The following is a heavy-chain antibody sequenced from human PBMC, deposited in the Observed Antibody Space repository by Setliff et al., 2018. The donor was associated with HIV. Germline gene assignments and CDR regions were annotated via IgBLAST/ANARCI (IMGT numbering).Heavy chain of an antibody. Sequence: SETLSLTCAVYGGSLTGYFWTWTRQSPGKGLEWVGQVNRDGGAHYNPSLRSRVTISVDTSKNQFSLKLTSMTAADTAVYYCARSIYGSGTYPLDIWGPGILVTVSS. CDR1: GGSLTGYF. CDR3: ARSIYGSGTYPLDI. D-gene: IGHD3-10*01. J-gene: IGHJ4*02. CDR2: VNRDGGA. V-gene: IGHV4-34*01.